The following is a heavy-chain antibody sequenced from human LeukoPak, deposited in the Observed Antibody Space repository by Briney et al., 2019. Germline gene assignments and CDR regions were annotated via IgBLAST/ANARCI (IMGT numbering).Heavy chain of an antibody. CDR1: GGSISSSSYY. CDR3: ARTPYSGSYYPGGSVG. J-gene: IGHJ4*02. D-gene: IGHD1-26*01. CDR2: IYYSGST. Sequence: SETLSLTCTVSGGSISSSSYYWGWIRQPPGKGLEWIGSIYYSGSTYYNPSLKSRVTISVDTSKNQFSLKLSSVTAADTAVYYCARTPYSGSYYPGGSVGWGQGTLVTVSS. V-gene: IGHV4-39*07.